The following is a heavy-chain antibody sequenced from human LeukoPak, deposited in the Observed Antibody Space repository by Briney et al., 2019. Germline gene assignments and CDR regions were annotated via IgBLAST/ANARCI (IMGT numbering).Heavy chain of an antibody. CDR2: ISSSSSYT. Sequence: GGSMRLSCAASGFTFSDYYMSWIRQAPGKGLEWVSYISSSSSYTNYADSVKGRFTISRDNAKNSLYLHMNSLRAEDTAVYYCARVLWQQLVLIAYCGQGSPLTVSS. J-gene: IGHJ4*01. CDR1: GFTFSDYY. CDR3: ARVLWQQLVLIAY. V-gene: IGHV3-11*05. D-gene: IGHD6-13*01.